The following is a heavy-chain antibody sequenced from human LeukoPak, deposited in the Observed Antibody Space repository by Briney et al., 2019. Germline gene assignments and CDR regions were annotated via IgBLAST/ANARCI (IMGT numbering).Heavy chain of an antibody. CDR1: GGSISSYY. D-gene: IGHD5-18*01. CDR3: PRQRGYSYGASLDY. V-gene: IGHV4-59*08. Sequence: SETLSLTCTVSGGSISSYYWSWIRQPPGKGLEWIGYISDSGSTNYNSSLKSRVTISVDTSRNQFSLKLSSVTAADTAVYYCPRQRGYSYGASLDYWGQGTLVTVSS. J-gene: IGHJ4*02. CDR2: ISDSGST.